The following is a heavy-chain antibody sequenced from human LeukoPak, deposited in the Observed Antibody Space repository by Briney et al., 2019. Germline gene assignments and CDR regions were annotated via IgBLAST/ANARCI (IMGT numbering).Heavy chain of an antibody. J-gene: IGHJ6*02. CDR2: ISYDGSNK. CDR1: GFTFSSYA. D-gene: IGHD5-12*01. CDR3: AREIVATTPRGMDV. Sequence: GGSLRLSCAASGFTFSSYAMSWVRQAPGKGLEWVAVISYDGSNKYYADSVKGRFTISRDNSKNTLYLQMNSLRAEDTAVYYCAREIVATTPRGMDVWGQGTTVTVSS. V-gene: IGHV3-30-3*01.